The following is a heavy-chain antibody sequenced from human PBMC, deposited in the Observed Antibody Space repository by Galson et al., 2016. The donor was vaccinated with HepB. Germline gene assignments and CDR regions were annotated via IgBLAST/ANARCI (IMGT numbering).Heavy chain of an antibody. D-gene: IGHD4-11*01. CDR1: GDSITRTHW. CDR3: ARDYSKYDGYYYYGLDV. J-gene: IGHJ6*02. V-gene: IGHV4-4*02. CDR2: IYHLGTT. Sequence: SETLSLTCAVSGDSITRTHWWSWVRQPPGKGLEWIGEIYHLGTTNYNPSLESRVTISLDKSKNQFSLNLTSVTAADTAVYYCARDYSKYDGYYYYGLDVWGQGTTVTVSS.